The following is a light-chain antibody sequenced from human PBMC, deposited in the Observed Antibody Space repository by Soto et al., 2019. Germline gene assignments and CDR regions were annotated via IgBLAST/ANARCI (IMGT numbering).Light chain of an antibody. V-gene: IGLV2-14*01. CDR3: SSFTTSSTYV. CDR1: SSDIGAYNY. Sequence: QSALTQPASVSGSPGQSITISCTGTSSDIGAYNYVSWDQQYPGRAPKLMIYEVNNRPSGVSNRFSGSKSGNTASLTISGLQAEDEADYYCSSFTTSSTYVVGAGTKVTVL. J-gene: IGLJ1*01. CDR2: EVN.